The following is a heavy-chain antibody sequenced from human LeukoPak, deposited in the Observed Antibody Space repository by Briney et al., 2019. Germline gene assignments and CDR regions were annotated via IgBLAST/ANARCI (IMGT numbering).Heavy chain of an antibody. CDR1: GFTFSSYA. CDR2: ISWNSGSI. V-gene: IGHV3-9*01. D-gene: IGHD5-12*01. J-gene: IGHJ4*02. CDR3: AKGRRAKVATIGVDY. Sequence: GGSLRLSCAASGFTFSSYAMSWVRQAPGKGLEWVSGISWNSGSIGYADSVKGRFTISRDNAKNSLYLQMNSLRAEDTALYYCAKGRRAKVATIGVDYWGQGTLVTVSS.